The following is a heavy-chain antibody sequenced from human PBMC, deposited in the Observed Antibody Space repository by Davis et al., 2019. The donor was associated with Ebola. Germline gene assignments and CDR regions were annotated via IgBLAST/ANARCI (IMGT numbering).Heavy chain of an antibody. D-gene: IGHD2-8*02. CDR1: GNSFSSHW. J-gene: IGHJ3*02. Sequence: GESLKISCQDSGNSFSSHWIGWVRQMPGKGLEWMGIIYPGDSDTRYSPSLLGQVIISADKSIKTAFLQWSSLKASDTALYYCASLRRTITGMDDGFDMWGQGTMVTVSS. CDR3: ASLRRTITGMDDGFDM. V-gene: IGHV5-51*01. CDR2: IYPGDSDT.